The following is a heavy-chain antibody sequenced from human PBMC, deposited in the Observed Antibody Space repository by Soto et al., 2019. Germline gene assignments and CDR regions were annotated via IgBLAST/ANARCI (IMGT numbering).Heavy chain of an antibody. V-gene: IGHV3-15*01. CDR1: GFTFSNAW. CDR2: IKSKTDGGTT. D-gene: IGHD2-15*01. J-gene: IGHJ4*02. Sequence: GGSLRLSCAASGFTFSNAWMSWVRQAPGKGLEWVGRIKSKTDGGTTDYATPVKGRFTISRDDSKNTLYLQMNCLKTEDTAVYFCSTRPWWPRDYWGQGTLVTVSS. CDR3: STRPWWPRDY.